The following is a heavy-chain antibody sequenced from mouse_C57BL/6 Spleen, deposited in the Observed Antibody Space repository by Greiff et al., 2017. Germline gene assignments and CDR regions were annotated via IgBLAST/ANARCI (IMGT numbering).Heavy chain of an antibody. J-gene: IGHJ2*01. CDR2: IDPSDSYT. CDR3: ARLDYGSPNYFDY. Sequence: VQLQQPGAELVMPGASVKLSCKASGYTFTSYWMHWVKQRPGQGLEWIGEIDPSDSYTNYNQKFKGKSTLTVDKSSSTAYMQLSSLTSEDSAVYYCARLDYGSPNYFDYWGQGTTLTVSS. D-gene: IGHD1-1*01. V-gene: IGHV1-69*01. CDR1: GYTFTSYW.